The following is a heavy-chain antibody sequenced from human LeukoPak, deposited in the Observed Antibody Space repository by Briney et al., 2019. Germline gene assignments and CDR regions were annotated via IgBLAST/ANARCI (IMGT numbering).Heavy chain of an antibody. J-gene: IGHJ6*03. V-gene: IGHV4-4*07. CDR3: AREGGQWPAYYYHMDV. CDR2: IYYSGST. D-gene: IGHD6-19*01. CDR1: DGSLGTYY. Sequence: PSETLSLTCTVSDGSLGTYYWSWIRQPAGKGLEWIGRIYYSGSTDYSPSPRSRVTMSVDTSKNQFSLRLTSVTAADTAIYYCAREGGQWPAYYYHMDVWGKGTTVTVPS.